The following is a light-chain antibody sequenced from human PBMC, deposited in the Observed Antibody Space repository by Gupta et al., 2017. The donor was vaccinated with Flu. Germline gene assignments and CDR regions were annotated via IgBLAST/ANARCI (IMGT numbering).Light chain of an antibody. CDR1: QGIRND. V-gene: IGKV1-6*01. J-gene: IGKJ1*01. CDR3: RQDDNYPRT. CDR2: DAS. Sequence: PSSLSASVGDRVTITCRASQGIRNDLGWYQQKPGKAPKLLIYDASSLQSGVPSRFSGSGSGTDFTLTISSLQPEDFATYYCRQDDNYPRTFGQGTKVEIK.